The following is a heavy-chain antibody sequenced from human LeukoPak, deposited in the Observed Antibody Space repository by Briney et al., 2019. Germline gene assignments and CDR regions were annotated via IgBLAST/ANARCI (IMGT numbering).Heavy chain of an antibody. V-gene: IGHV1-24*01. Sequence: ASVKVSCKVSGYTLTELSMHWVRQAPGKGPEWMGGFDPEDGETIYAQKFQGRVTMTEDTSTDTAYMELSSLRSEDTAVYYCATGPIASYSSSWYGMDVWGQGTTVTVSS. CDR2: FDPEDGET. CDR3: ATGPIASYSSSWYGMDV. J-gene: IGHJ6*02. D-gene: IGHD6-13*01. CDR1: GYTLTELS.